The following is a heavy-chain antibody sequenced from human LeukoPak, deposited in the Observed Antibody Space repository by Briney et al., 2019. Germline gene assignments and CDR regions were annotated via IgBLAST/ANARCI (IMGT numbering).Heavy chain of an antibody. CDR2: INPSGGST. CDR1: GYTFTSYY. Sequence: ASVKVSCKASGYTFTSYYMHWVRQAPGQGLEWMGIINPSGGSTSYAQKFQGRVTMTRDTSTSTVYMELSSLRSEDTAVYYCARDSSSPQRAYGMDVWGQGTTVTVSS. D-gene: IGHD6-13*01. V-gene: IGHV1-46*01. J-gene: IGHJ6*02. CDR3: ARDSSSPQRAYGMDV.